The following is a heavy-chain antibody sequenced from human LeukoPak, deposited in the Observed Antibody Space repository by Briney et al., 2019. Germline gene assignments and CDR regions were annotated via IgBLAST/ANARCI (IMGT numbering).Heavy chain of an antibody. J-gene: IGHJ5*02. D-gene: IGHD2-8*02. CDR1: GGSISSGGYY. Sequence: ETLSLTCTVSGGSISSGGYYWSWIRQHPGKGLEWVSAISGSGGSTYYADSVKGRFTISRDNSKNTLYLQMNSLRAEDTAVYYCAKDYPSGLVNWFDPWGQGTLVTVSS. V-gene: IGHV3-23*01. CDR2: ISGSGGST. CDR3: AKDYPSGLVNWFDP.